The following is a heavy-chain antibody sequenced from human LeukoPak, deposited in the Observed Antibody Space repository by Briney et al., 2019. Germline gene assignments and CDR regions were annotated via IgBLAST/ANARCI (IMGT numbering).Heavy chain of an antibody. Sequence: SETLSLTCGVYGGSFSGYHWTWIRLRPGKGLEWIGDINHSGSTHYNPSLKSRVTISVDTSNNQFSLKLSSVTAADTAVYYCANAVAEANWFDPWGQGTLVTVSS. V-gene: IGHV4-34*01. D-gene: IGHD6-19*01. CDR1: GGSFSGYH. CDR3: ANAVAEANWFDP. J-gene: IGHJ5*02. CDR2: INHSGST.